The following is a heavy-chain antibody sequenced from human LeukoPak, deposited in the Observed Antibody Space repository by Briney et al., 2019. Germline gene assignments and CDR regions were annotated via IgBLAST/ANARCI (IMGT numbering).Heavy chain of an antibody. V-gene: IGHV4-59*01. CDR2: ISHSGST. J-gene: IGHJ4*02. Sequence: SETLSPTCTVSGGSLSSYYWSWIRQPPGRGLEWIAYISHSGSTRYNPSLNSRVTVSVHTSNNQFSLNLNSVTAADTAVYYCARAPYFDFWTGYYFDYWSQGTLVTVSS. CDR3: ARAPYFDFWTGYYFDY. D-gene: IGHD3-3*01. CDR1: GGSLSSYY.